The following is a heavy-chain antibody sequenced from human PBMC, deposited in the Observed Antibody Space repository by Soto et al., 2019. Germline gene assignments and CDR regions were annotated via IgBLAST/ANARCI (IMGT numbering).Heavy chain of an antibody. J-gene: IGHJ4*02. D-gene: IGHD5-12*01. Sequence: GASVKVSCKASGGTFSSYAISWVRQAPGQGLEWMGGIIPIFGTANYAQKFQGRVTITADESTSTAYMELSSLRSEDTAVYYCAASRGYSGYDWAGPFDYWGQGTLVTVS. CDR2: IIPIFGTA. CDR1: GGTFSSYA. V-gene: IGHV1-69*13. CDR3: AASRGYSGYDWAGPFDY.